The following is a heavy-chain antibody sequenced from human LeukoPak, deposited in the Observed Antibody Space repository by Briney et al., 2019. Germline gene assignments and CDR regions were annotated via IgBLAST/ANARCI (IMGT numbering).Heavy chain of an antibody. CDR2: IIPILGIA. D-gene: IGHD3-10*01. CDR1: GYTFTGYY. V-gene: IGHV1-69*02. CDR3: ARSGDGFGY. J-gene: IGHJ4*02. Sequence: VASVKVSCKASGYTFTGYYMHWVRQAPGQGLEWMGRIIPILGIANYAQKFQGRVTITADKSTSTAYMELSSLRSEDTAVYYCARSGDGFGYWGQGTLVTVSS.